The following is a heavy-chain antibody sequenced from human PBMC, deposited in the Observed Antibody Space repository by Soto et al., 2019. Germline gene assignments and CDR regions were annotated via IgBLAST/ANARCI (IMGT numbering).Heavy chain of an antibody. Sequence: EVQLVESGGGSVQPEGSLRLSCAASGFTFSDHYMDWVRQAPGKGLEWVGRIRNKANSYTTEYAASVKGRFTISRDDSRNSLYLQMNSLKSEDTAMYYCTRAGILTTPYYFDYWGQGILVTVSS. D-gene: IGHD2-21*01. CDR2: IRNKANSYTT. CDR3: TRAGILTTPYYFDY. J-gene: IGHJ4*02. CDR1: GFTFSDHY. V-gene: IGHV3-72*01.